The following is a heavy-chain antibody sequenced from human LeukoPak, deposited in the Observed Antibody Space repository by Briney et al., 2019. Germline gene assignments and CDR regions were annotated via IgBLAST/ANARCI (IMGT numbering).Heavy chain of an antibody. CDR3: AREAIFGVVREYYFDL. CDR2: INPSGGPA. D-gene: IGHD3-3*01. V-gene: IGHV1-46*01. Sequence: ASVTVSCKASGYTFTRYHIHWVQQAPGQGLEWMGVINPSGGPATYAQKFQGRVTLTRDTSTTTVYMEVNSLRSDDTAVYYCAREAIFGVVREYYFDLWGQGTLVTVS. J-gene: IGHJ4*02. CDR1: GYTFTRYH.